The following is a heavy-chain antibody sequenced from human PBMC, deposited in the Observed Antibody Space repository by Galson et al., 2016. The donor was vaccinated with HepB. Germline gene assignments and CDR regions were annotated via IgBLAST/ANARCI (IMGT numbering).Heavy chain of an antibody. J-gene: IGHJ2*01. CDR1: GFTFSSHW. D-gene: IGHD1-14*01. CDR2: LKSDGTST. Sequence: SLRLSCAASGFTFSSHWMHWVRQAPGKGLMCVSRLKSDGTSTYYADSVKGRFTISRDNAKNTLYLQMNSLRAEDTAVYYCRIGTAGIDYWGRGTLVTVSS. CDR3: RIGTAGIDY. V-gene: IGHV3-74*01.